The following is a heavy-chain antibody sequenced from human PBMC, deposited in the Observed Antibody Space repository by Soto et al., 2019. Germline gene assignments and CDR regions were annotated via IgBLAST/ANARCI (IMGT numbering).Heavy chain of an antibody. CDR3: ARAATGIAVAGFDY. V-gene: IGHV4-34*01. CDR1: CGSFSGYY. D-gene: IGHD6-19*01. CDR2: INHSGST. J-gene: IGHJ4*02. Sequence: TLSLTCAVYCGSFSGYYWILIRQPPGKGLEWIGEINHSGSTNYNPSLKSRATISVDTSKNQFSLKLSSVTAADTAVYYCARAATGIAVAGFDYWGQGTLVTVSS.